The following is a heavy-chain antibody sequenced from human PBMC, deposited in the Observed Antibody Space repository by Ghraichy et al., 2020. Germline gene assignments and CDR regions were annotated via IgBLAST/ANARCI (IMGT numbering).Heavy chain of an antibody. Sequence: GGSLGLSCAASGFTFSSYAMHWVRRAPGKGLESVSAIGSNGISTYYANSVKGRFTISRDNSKNTLYLQVGSLRPEDMAVYYCARDNSIVGATYVDYWGQGTLVTVSS. D-gene: IGHD1-26*01. CDR3: ARDNSIVGATYVDY. CDR1: GFTFSSYA. V-gene: IGHV3-64*01. J-gene: IGHJ4*02. CDR2: IGSNGIST.